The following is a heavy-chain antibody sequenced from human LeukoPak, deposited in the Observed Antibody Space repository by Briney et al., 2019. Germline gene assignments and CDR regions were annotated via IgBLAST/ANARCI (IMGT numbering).Heavy chain of an antibody. Sequence: ASVKVSCKASGYTFTGYYMHWVRQAPGQGLEWMGWINPNSGGTNYAQKFQGRVTMTRDTSISTAYMELSRLRSDDTAVYYCARDGGYCSGGSCYPVGMDVWGQGTTVTASS. D-gene: IGHD2-15*01. CDR2: INPNSGGT. CDR3: ARDGGYCSGGSCYPVGMDV. CDR1: GYTFTGYY. J-gene: IGHJ6*02. V-gene: IGHV1-2*02.